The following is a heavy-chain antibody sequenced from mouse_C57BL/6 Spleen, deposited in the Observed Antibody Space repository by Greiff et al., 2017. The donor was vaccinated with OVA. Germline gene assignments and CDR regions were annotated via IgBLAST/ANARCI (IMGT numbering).Heavy chain of an antibody. CDR1: GFTFSDYY. Sequence: EVKLMESEGGLVQPGSSLKLSCTASGFTFSDYYMAWVRQVPEKGLEWVANINYDGSSTYYLDSLKSRFIISRDNAKNILYLQMSSLKSEDTATYYCARDLGYYGDWYFDVWGTGTTVTVSS. V-gene: IGHV5-16*01. CDR3: ARDLGYYGDWYFDV. CDR2: INYDGSST. J-gene: IGHJ1*03. D-gene: IGHD1-1*01.